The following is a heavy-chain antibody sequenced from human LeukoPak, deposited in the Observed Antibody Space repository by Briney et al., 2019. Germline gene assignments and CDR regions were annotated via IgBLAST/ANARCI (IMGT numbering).Heavy chain of an antibody. CDR3: ARAGCSTSCSLDY. CDR2: ISTYNGNT. Sequence: ASVRVSCKASGYTFTTYGISWVRQAPGQGLEWMGWISTYNGNTNYAQKLQGRVTMTTDTSTSTAYMELRSLRSDDTAMYYCARAGCSTSCSLDYWGQGALVTVSS. D-gene: IGHD2-2*01. CDR1: GYTFTTYG. J-gene: IGHJ4*02. V-gene: IGHV1-18*01.